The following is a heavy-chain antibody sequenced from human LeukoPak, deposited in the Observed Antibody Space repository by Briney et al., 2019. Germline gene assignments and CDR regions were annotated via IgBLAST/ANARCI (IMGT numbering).Heavy chain of an antibody. D-gene: IGHD6-19*01. J-gene: IGHJ4*02. Sequence: PGGSLRLSCAASGFTFSSYWMSWVRLAPGKGLEWVANIKQDGSEKYYVDSVKGRFTISRDNAKNSLYLQMNSLRAEDTAVYYCARVGPLGSSGWYSFFVFDYWGQGTLVTVSS. V-gene: IGHV3-7*01. CDR2: IKQDGSEK. CDR3: ARVGPLGSSGWYSFFVFDY. CDR1: GFTFSSYW.